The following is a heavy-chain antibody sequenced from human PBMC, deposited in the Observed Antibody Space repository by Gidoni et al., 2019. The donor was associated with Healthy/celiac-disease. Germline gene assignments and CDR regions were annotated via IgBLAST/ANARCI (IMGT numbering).Heavy chain of an antibody. CDR1: GFTFSSCA. CDR3: ARTHSSGYYAWWDY. Sequence: EVQLLESGGGLVQPGGSLRLSCAASGFTFSSCAMGWVRPAPGQGLEWFSAISGSGGSTYYAASVKGRFTISRDNSKNTLYLQMNSLRAEDTAVYYCARTHSSGYYAWWDYWGQGTLVTVSS. D-gene: IGHD3-22*01. V-gene: IGHV3-23*01. CDR2: ISGSGGST. J-gene: IGHJ4*02.